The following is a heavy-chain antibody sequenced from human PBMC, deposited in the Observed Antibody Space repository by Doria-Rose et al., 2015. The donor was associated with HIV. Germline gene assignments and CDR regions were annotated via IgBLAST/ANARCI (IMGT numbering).Heavy chain of an antibody. D-gene: IGHD6-13*01. J-gene: IGHJ4*02. CDR1: GVSLSSPGMG. CDR3: ARIKSSRWYHKYYFDF. Sequence: SGPVLVKPTETLTLTCTVSGVSLSSPGMGVSLIRQPPWNDLEWLANIFSDDERSYKTSLKSRLTISRGTSKSQVVLTMTDMDPVDTATYYCARIKSSRWYHKYYFDFWGQGTLVIVSA. V-gene: IGHV2-26*01. CDR2: IFSDDER.